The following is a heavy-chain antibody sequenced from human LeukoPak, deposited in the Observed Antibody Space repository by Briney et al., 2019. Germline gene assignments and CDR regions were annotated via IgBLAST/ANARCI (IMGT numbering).Heavy chain of an antibody. J-gene: IGHJ4*02. CDR3: ARSHRPHNYYDSSGYPYYFDY. CDR1: TFTFSDYG. V-gene: IGHV3-30*02. Sequence: GGSLRLSCIGSTFTFSDYGMHWVRQAPGKGLEWVAFIRYDGTKTYYADSVKGRFTISRDNSKNTLYLQMNSLRAEDTAVYYCARSHRPHNYYDSSGYPYYFDYWGQGTLVTVSS. CDR2: IRYDGTKT. D-gene: IGHD3-22*01.